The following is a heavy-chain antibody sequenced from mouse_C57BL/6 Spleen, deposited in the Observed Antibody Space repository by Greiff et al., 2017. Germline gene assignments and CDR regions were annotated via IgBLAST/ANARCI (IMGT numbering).Heavy chain of an antibody. J-gene: IGHJ3*01. D-gene: IGHD1-1*01. V-gene: IGHV5-17*01. CDR2: ISSGSSTI. CDR3: AREGVEQFAY. Sequence: EVKLVESGGGLVKPGGSLKLSCAASGFTFSDYGMHWVRQAPEKGLEWVAYISSGSSTIYYADTVKGRFTIARDNAKNTLCLQLTSLRSEDTARYYCAREGVEQFAYWGQGTLVTVSA. CDR1: GFTFSDYG.